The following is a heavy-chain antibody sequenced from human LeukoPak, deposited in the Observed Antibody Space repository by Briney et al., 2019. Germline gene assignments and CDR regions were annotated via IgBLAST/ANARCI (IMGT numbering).Heavy chain of an antibody. CDR2: IYHSGST. Sequence: SETLSLTCTVSGGSISSSSYYWGWIRQPPGKGLEWMGEIYHSGSTNYNPSLKSRVTISVDKSKNQFSLKLSSVTAADTAVYYCARDLVDTAMAYGNYYYGMDVWGQGTTVTVSS. J-gene: IGHJ6*02. CDR3: ARDLVDTAMAYGNYYYGMDV. D-gene: IGHD5-18*01. V-gene: IGHV4-39*07. CDR1: GGSISSSSYY.